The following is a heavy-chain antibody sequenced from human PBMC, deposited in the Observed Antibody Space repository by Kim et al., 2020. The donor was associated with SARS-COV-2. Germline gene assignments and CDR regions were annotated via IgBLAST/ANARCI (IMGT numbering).Heavy chain of an antibody. CDR1: GFTFSSYW. V-gene: IGHV3-7*01. CDR3: ASIGDIRYFDWYHGY. CDR2: IKQDGSEK. J-gene: IGHJ4*02. D-gene: IGHD3-9*01. Sequence: GGSLRLSCAASGFTFSSYWMSWVRQAPGKGLEWVANIKQDGSEKYYVDSVKGRFTISRDNAKNSLYLQMNSLRAEDTAVYYCASIGDIRYFDWYHGYWGQGTLVTVSS.